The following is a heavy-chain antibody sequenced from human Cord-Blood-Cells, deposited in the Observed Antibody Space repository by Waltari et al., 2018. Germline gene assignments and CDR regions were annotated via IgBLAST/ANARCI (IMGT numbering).Heavy chain of an antibody. J-gene: IGHJ4*02. CDR1: GGTFSSYT. V-gene: IGHV1-69*02. CDR2: LIPSLGKA. CDR3: ASNYYDSSGYYYARFDY. D-gene: IGHD3-22*01. Sequence: QVQLVQSGAEVKKPGSSVKVSCKASGGTFSSYTISWVRQAPGQGLEWMGRLIPSLGKANYAQKFQGRVTITADKATSTADMELSSLRSEDTAVYYCASNYYDSSGYYYARFDYWGQGTLVTVSS.